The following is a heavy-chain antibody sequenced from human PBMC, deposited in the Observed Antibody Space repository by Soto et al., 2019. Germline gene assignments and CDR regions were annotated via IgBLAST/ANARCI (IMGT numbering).Heavy chain of an antibody. CDR2: IKPDGSAT. Sequence: EVQLVESGGGLVQPGGSLRLSCAVSGFTFGSYWMNWVRLIPGKGLEWVAYIKPDGSATYYVDSVKGRFTISRDNAKNSLYLQMNSLRVEDTAMYYCAKGGWFPDSWGQGTLVTVSS. D-gene: IGHD6-19*01. J-gene: IGHJ4*02. CDR3: AKGGWFPDS. CDR1: GFTFGSYW. V-gene: IGHV3-7*01.